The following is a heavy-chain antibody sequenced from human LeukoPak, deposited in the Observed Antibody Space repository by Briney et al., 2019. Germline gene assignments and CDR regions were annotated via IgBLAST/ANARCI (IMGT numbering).Heavy chain of an antibody. CDR1: GGSISSGHYS. CDR3: ARRSVTYDSSGYYEGAFDY. Sequence: SQTLSLTCTVSGGSISSGHYSWSWIRQHPGKGLECIGYIYYSGSTYYNPSLKGRLTISVDTSENQFSLKLSSVTAADTAVYYCARRSVTYDSSGYYEGAFDYWGQGALVTVSS. J-gene: IGHJ4*02. D-gene: IGHD3-22*01. CDR2: IYYSGST. V-gene: IGHV4-31*03.